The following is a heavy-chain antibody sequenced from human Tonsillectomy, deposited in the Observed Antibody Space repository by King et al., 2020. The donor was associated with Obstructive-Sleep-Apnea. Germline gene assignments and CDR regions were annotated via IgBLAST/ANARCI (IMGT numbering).Heavy chain of an antibody. J-gene: IGHJ6*02. D-gene: IGHD6-19*01. Sequence: VQLQESGPGLVKPSETLSLTCTVSGGSIISYSWTWIRQPPGKGLEWIGHVYYSGSPNYKPSLKSRVTISADTSKNQFSLKLSSVTAADTGVYYCARGTGWYGVDVWGQGTTVTVSS. CDR1: GGSIISYS. V-gene: IGHV4-59*01. CDR3: ARGTGWYGVDV. CDR2: VYYSGSP.